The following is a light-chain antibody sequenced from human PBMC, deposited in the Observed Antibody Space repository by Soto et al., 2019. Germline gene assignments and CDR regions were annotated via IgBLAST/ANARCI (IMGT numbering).Light chain of an antibody. Sequence: QSALTQPPSASGTPGQRVTISCSGSSSNIGSNTVIWYQQLPGTAPNLLIFGNNQRPSGVPDRFSGSKSGTSASLAISGLQSEDEADYYCATWDDSLNGYVFGTGTKLTVL. J-gene: IGLJ1*01. V-gene: IGLV1-44*01. CDR2: GNN. CDR3: ATWDDSLNGYV. CDR1: SSNIGSNT.